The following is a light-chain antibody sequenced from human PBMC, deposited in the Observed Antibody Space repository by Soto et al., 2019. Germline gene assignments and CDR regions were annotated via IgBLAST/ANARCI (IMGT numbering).Light chain of an antibody. Sequence: QSVLTQPPSVSAAPRQRVTISCSGSNSNIGNNAVNWYQQLPGKSPKLLIYYDDLLPSGVSDRFSGSKSGTSASLTISGLQSEDEADYYCATWDDNLNGPLFGGGTKVTVL. CDR2: YDD. CDR3: ATWDDNLNGPL. J-gene: IGLJ2*01. CDR1: NSNIGNNA. V-gene: IGLV1-36*01.